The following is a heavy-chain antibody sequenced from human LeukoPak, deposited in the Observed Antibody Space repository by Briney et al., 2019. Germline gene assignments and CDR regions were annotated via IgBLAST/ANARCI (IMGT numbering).Heavy chain of an antibody. D-gene: IGHD6-19*01. V-gene: IGHV3-23*01. J-gene: IGHJ4*02. CDR2: ISGSGGST. CDR3: AKTGYSSGWPALYYFDY. Sequence: GGSLRLSCAASGFTFSSYAMSWVRQAPGKGLEWVSAISGSGGSTYYADSVRGRFTISRDNSKNTLYLQMNSLRAEDTAVYYCAKTGYSSGWPALYYFDYWGQGTLVTVSS. CDR1: GFTFSSYA.